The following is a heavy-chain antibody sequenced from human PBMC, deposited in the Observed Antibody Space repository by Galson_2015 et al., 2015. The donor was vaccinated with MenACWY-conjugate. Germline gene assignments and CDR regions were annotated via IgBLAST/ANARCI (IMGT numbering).Heavy chain of an antibody. D-gene: IGHD3-9*01. CDR1: GFTFSNYG. Sequence: SLRLSCAASGFTFSNYGMHWVRQAPGKGLEWVAFLRYDGSKKYYADSVKGRFTISRDNAKNTVYLQMNSLRPEDTAVYYCARGGSGCHILTGYLFYFDYWGQGTLVTVSS. CDR2: LRYDGSKK. J-gene: IGHJ4*02. V-gene: IGHV3-30*02. CDR3: ARGGSGCHILTGYLFYFDY.